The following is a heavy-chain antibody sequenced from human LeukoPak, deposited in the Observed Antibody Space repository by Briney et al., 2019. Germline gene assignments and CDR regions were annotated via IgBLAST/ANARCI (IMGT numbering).Heavy chain of an antibody. Sequence: ASVKVSCKVSGYTLTELSMHWVRQAPGKGLEWMGGFNPEDGETIYAQKFQGRVTMTEDTSTDTAYMELSSLRSEDTAVYYCARDSRIRFLEWYPSPMDVWGQGTTVTVSS. CDR3: ARDSRIRFLEWYPSPMDV. CDR2: FNPEDGET. J-gene: IGHJ6*02. CDR1: GYTLTELS. V-gene: IGHV1-24*01. D-gene: IGHD3-3*01.